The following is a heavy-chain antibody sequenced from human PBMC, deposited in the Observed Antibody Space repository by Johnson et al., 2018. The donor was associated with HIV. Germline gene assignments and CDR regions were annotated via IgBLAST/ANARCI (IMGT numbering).Heavy chain of an antibody. Sequence: QVHLVESGGGVVQPGTSLRLSCAASGFTFSTYAMFWVRQAPGKGLEWVAVISHDGSNKYYGDSVKGRFTISRDNSKNMLFLQMNSLRAEDTAVYYCARGGVYKQFLAFDAFDIWGQGTMVTVSS. CDR3: ARGGVYKQFLAFDAFDI. CDR2: ISHDGSNK. V-gene: IGHV3-30-3*01. D-gene: IGHD6-13*01. CDR1: GFTFSTYA. J-gene: IGHJ3*02.